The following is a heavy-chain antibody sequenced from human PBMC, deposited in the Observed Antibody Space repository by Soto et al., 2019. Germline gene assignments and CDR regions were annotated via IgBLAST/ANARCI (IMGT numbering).Heavy chain of an antibody. CDR3: ARWDRRDGYNYFDY. J-gene: IGHJ4*02. Sequence: ASVKVSCKASGGTFSSYAISWVRQAPGQGLEWMGGIFPILGIANYAQKFQGRVTIPADKSTSTAYMELSSLRSEDTAVYYCARWDRRDGYNYFDYWGQGTLVTVSS. CDR1: GGTFSSYA. CDR2: IFPILGIA. D-gene: IGHD5-12*01. V-gene: IGHV1-69*10.